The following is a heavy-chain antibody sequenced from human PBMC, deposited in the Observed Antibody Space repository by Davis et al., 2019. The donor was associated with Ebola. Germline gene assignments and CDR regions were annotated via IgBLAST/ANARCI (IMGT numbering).Heavy chain of an antibody. V-gene: IGHV3-13*01. D-gene: IGHD4-17*01. CDR2: IGTAGDT. CDR3: ARAQFGDVVLDY. CDR1: GFTFRTYD. J-gene: IGHJ4*02. Sequence: PGGSLRLSRAASGFTFRTYDMHWVRQTTGKGLEWVSVIGTAGDTYYRGSVKGRFTISRENARNSLYLQMNSLTAGDTAVYYCARAQFGDVVLDYWGQGTLVTVSS.